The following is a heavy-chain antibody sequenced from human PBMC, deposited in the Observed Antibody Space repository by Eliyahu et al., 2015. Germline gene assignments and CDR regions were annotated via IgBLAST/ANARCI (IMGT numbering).Heavy chain of an antibody. J-gene: IGHJ4*02. Sequence: QVQLQESGPGLVKPSETLXLTCAVXXYSXSSXYYWGWIRXPPGKGLEWIGSIYHSGSTYYNPSLKSRVTISVDTSKNQFSLKLSSVTAADTAVYYCARCVGWYYYDSSGSSFDYWGQGTLVTVSS. CDR1: XYSXSSXYY. D-gene: IGHD3-22*01. CDR2: IYHSGST. CDR3: ARCVGWYYYDSSGSSFDY. V-gene: IGHV4-38-2*01.